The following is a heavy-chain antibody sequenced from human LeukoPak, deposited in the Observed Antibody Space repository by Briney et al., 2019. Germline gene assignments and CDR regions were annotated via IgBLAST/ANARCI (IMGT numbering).Heavy chain of an antibody. CDR3: ARVVGSGSYYYYYCMDV. CDR2: ISAYNGNT. Sequence: GASVKVSCKASGYTFTSYGISWVRHAPGQGLEWMGWISAYNGNTNYAQKLQGRVTMTTDTSTSTAYMELRSLRSDDTAVYYCARVVGSGSYYYYYCMDVWGKGATVTVSS. CDR1: GYTFTSYG. J-gene: IGHJ6*03. V-gene: IGHV1-18*01. D-gene: IGHD3-10*01.